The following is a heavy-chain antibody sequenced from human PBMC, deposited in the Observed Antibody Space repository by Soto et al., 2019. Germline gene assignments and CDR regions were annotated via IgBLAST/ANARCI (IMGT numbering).Heavy chain of an antibody. D-gene: IGHD6-19*01. CDR1: GGSISSSNW. J-gene: IGHJ6*02. Sequence: PSETLSLTCAVSGGSISSSNWWSWVRQPPGKGLKWIGEIYHSGSTNYNPSLKSRVTISVDKSKNQFSLKLSSVTAADTAVYYCARDDRIAVAGYYYYYGMDVWGQGTTVTVSS. CDR3: ARDDRIAVAGYYYYYGMDV. V-gene: IGHV4-4*02. CDR2: IYHSGST.